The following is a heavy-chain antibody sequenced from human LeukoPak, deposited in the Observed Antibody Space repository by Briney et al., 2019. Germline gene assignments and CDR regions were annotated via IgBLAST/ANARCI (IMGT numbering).Heavy chain of an antibody. CDR1: GYTFTGYY. CDR2: INPNSGGT. Sequence: ASVKVSCKASGYTFTGYYMHWVRQAPGQGLEWMGWINPNSGGTNYAQKFQGRVTMTRDTSISTAYMELSRLRSDDTAVYYCARDLLRYFDWLTMAGFWGQGTLVSVSS. V-gene: IGHV1-2*02. CDR3: ARDLLRYFDWLTMAGF. D-gene: IGHD3-9*01. J-gene: IGHJ4*02.